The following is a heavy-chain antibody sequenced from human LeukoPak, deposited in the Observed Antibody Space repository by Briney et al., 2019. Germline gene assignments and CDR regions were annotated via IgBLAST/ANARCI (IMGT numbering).Heavy chain of an antibody. Sequence: GGSLRLSCAASGFTFSSYNLNWVRQAPGKGLEWVSFISSSSTYIYYADSVKGRFTISRDNAKNSLYLQMNSLRAEDTAVYYCARGGFRIQLEFFDYWGQGTLVSVSS. J-gene: IGHJ4*02. V-gene: IGHV3-21*01. CDR2: ISSSSTYI. CDR1: GFTFSSYN. CDR3: ARGGFRIQLEFFDY. D-gene: IGHD5-18*01.